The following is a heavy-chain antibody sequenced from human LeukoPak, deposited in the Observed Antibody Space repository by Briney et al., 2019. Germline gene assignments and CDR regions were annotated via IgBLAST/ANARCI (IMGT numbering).Heavy chain of an antibody. D-gene: IGHD1-26*01. CDR3: ARDEADGSIDY. J-gene: IGHJ4*02. Sequence: SETLSLTCTVSGGSISSYYWSWIRQPPGKGLEWIGYIYYSGSTNYNPSLKSRVTISVDTSKNQFSLKLSSVTAADPAVYYCARDEADGSIDYWGQGTLVTVSS. V-gene: IGHV4-59*01. CDR1: GGSISSYY. CDR2: IYYSGST.